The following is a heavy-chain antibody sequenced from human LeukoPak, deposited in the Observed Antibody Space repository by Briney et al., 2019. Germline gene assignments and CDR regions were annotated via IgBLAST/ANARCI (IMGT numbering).Heavy chain of an antibody. CDR3: ARGSAVGAPDWDYFDL. J-gene: IGHJ4*02. Sequence: SETLSLTCTVSGGSISTYYWSWIRQPPGKGLEWIGYIYYSGSTNYNPSLKSRVTISLDTSKNQFSLKLSSVTAADTAVYYCARGSAVGAPDWDYFDLWGQGTLVTVSS. CDR2: IYYSGST. V-gene: IGHV4-59*01. CDR1: GGSISTYY. D-gene: IGHD2-15*01.